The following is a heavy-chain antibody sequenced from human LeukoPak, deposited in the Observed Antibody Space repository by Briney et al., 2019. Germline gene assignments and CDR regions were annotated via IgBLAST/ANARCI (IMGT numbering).Heavy chain of an antibody. D-gene: IGHD6-13*01. CDR1: GGSISSDNYY. V-gene: IGHV4-39*01. J-gene: IGHJ4*02. Sequence: SETLSLTCTVSGGSISSDNYYWGWIRQPPGKGLEWIGTIYYSGSTYYNPSLKSRVTISVDTSNNQFSLKLSSVTAADTAVYYCARRYDSSWTSDYWGQGTLVTVSS. CDR2: IYYSGST. CDR3: ARRYDSSWTSDY.